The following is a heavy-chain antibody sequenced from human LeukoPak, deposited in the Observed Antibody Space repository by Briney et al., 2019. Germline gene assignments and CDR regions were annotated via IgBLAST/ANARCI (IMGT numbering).Heavy chain of an antibody. Sequence: GGSLRLSCAASGLSFSNYAMYWVRQVPGKGLESVSYMSRSGNIIYYADSVKGRFTISRDNAKNSLYLQMNSLRVEDTGVYYCARDVYYGSGSPRLDYWGQGTLVTVSS. V-gene: IGHV3-48*01. D-gene: IGHD3-10*01. CDR2: MSRSGNII. CDR1: GLSFSNYA. CDR3: ARDVYYGSGSPRLDY. J-gene: IGHJ4*02.